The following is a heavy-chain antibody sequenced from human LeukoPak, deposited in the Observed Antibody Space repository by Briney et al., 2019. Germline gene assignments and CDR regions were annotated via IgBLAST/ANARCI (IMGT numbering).Heavy chain of an antibody. J-gene: IGHJ4*02. CDR1: GGTVSDYC. V-gene: IGHV4-59*02. Sequence: PAETLSLTCAISGGTVSDYCWSWIRQSPGKGLEWVGYIYNTGSNSYSPSLKSRVTISANTSQNQFSLKLSSVTAEDTAVYYCARSSRDGYNFNLWGRGTLVTVSS. D-gene: IGHD5-24*01. CDR3: ARSSRDGYNFNL. CDR2: IYNTGSN.